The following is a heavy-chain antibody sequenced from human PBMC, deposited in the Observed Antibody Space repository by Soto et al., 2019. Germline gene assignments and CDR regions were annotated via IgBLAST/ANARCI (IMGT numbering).Heavy chain of an antibody. V-gene: IGHV1-69*13. CDR1: GGTFSSYA. J-gene: IGHJ6*02. CDR2: IIPIFGTA. CDR3: ARGRSYYDILTGYSKIYYYYGMDV. D-gene: IGHD3-9*01. Sequence: SVKVSCKASGGTFSSYAISWVRQAPGQGLEWMGGIIPIFGTANYAQKFQGRVTITADESTSTAYMELSSLRSEDTAVYYCARGRSYYDILTGYSKIYYYYGMDVWGQGTTVTVSS.